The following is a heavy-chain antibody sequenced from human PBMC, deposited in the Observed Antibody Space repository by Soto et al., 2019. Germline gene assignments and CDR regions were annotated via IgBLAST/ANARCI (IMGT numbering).Heavy chain of an antibody. Sequence: QVQLVESGGGVVQPGRSLRLSCAASGFTFSSYGIHWVRQAPGKGLEWVAVISHDGSNKYYADSVKGRFIISRDNSKNTLYLQMNSLRAEDTAVYYCAKIGGTSASDYWGQGTLVTVSS. CDR3: AKIGGTSASDY. J-gene: IGHJ4*02. D-gene: IGHD3-16*01. CDR2: ISHDGSNK. CDR1: GFTFSSYG. V-gene: IGHV3-30*18.